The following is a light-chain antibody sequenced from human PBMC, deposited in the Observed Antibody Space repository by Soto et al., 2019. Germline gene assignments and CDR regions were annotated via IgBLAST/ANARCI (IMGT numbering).Light chain of an antibody. CDR1: QDISTW. J-gene: IGKJ4*01. CDR3: QLYDRYSPLT. Sequence: DIQMTQSPSTLSASVGDRLTLTCRTSQDISTWLAWYQKKTGKAPKLXXYKASGFESGVPSRFNGSGSGTALTLPISTLQPDDFANYYSQLYDRYSPLTFGGGTKVDIK. CDR2: KAS. V-gene: IGKV1-5*03.